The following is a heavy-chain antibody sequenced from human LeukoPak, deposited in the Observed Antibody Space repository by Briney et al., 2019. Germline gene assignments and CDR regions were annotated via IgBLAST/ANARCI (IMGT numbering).Heavy chain of an antibody. J-gene: IGHJ4*02. CDR3: ARDGPAQMVDLDY. D-gene: IGHD3-10*01. V-gene: IGHV1-2*02. CDR2: IHPNNGDT. CDR1: GYTFSGTGWY. Sequence: ASVRVSCKASGYTFSGTGWYLYWLRQAPGQGLECMGWIHPNNGDTAYAQKFEGRVAMTRDTSISTAYMELRRLRPDDTAVYFCARDGPAQMVDLDYWGQGTLVTVSS.